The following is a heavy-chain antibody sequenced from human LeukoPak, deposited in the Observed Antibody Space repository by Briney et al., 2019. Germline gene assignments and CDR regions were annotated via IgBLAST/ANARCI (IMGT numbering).Heavy chain of an antibody. CDR1: GFTFSSYT. CDR2: ISGSGGTT. J-gene: IGHJ4*02. CDR3: AKGRTGYIPDF. Sequence: PGGSLRLSCAASGFTFSSYTMTWVRQAPGKGLEWVSVISGSGGTTYYADSVKGRFTISRDNSKKTLYLQMNSLRAEDTALYYCAKGRTGYIPDFWGQGTLVTVVS. D-gene: IGHD6-13*01. V-gene: IGHV3-23*01.